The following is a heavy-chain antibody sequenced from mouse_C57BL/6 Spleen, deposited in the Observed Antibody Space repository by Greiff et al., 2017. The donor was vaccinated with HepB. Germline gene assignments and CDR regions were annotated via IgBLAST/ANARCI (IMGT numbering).Heavy chain of an antibody. V-gene: IGHV1-26*01. Sequence: EVQLQQSGPELVKPGASVKISCKASGYTFTDYYMNWVKQSHGKSLEWIGDTNPNNGGTSYNQKFKGKATLTVDKSSSTAYMELRSLTSEDSAVYYCARRIYYGNYVGAMDYWGQGTSVTVSS. CDR1: GYTFTDYY. D-gene: IGHD2-1*01. CDR2: TNPNNGGT. CDR3: ARRIYYGNYVGAMDY. J-gene: IGHJ4*01.